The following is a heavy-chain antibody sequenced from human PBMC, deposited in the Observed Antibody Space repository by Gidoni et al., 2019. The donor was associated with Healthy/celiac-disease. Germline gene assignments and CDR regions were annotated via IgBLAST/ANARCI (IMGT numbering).Heavy chain of an antibody. CDR1: GGSISSSSYY. V-gene: IGHV4-39*01. D-gene: IGHD2-15*01. CDR2: IYYSGST. J-gene: IGHJ4*02. Sequence: QLQLQESGPGLVKPSETLSLTCTVSGGSISSSSYYWGWIRQPPGKGLEWIGSIYYSGSTYYNPSLKSRVTISVDTSKNQFSLKLSSVTAADTAVYYCARLGVVVAATHFDYWGQGTLVTVSS. CDR3: ARLGVVVAATHFDY.